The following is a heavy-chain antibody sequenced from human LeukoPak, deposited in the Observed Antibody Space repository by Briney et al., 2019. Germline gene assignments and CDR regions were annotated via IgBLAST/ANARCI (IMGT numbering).Heavy chain of an antibody. CDR3: AANSADYNTLGSSYKV. CDR1: GYSISSGYY. J-gene: IGHJ4*02. D-gene: IGHD3-10*01. V-gene: IGHV4-38-2*02. CDR2: ISYSGTT. Sequence: PSETLSLTCTVSGYSISSGYYWGWIRQPPGKGLKWIGSISYSGTTYYNPSLKSRVTIFVDTSKNHFSLKLSSVTAADTAVYYCAANSADYNTLGSSYKVWGQGTVVTVSS.